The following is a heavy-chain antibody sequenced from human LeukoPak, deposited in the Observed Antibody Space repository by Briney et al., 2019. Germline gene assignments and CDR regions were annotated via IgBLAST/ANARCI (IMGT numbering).Heavy chain of an antibody. V-gene: IGHV3-9*01. D-gene: IGHD6-13*01. CDR3: AKDSALTSSSSWYFSGAFDI. J-gene: IGHJ3*02. Sequence: GGSLRLSCAAFGFTFDDYAMHWVRQAPGKGLEWVASISWNSGSRVYADSVKGRFTISRDNAKNSLNLQMNSLRADDTALYYCAKDSALTSSSSWYFSGAFDIWGQGTRVTVSS. CDR2: ISWNSGSR. CDR1: GFTFDDYA.